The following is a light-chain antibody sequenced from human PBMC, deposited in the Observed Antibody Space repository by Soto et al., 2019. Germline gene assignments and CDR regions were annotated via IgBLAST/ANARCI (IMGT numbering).Light chain of an antibody. J-gene: IGLJ1*01. CDR3: QSYENSRTGFYV. V-gene: IGLV1-40*01. Sequence: QSVLTQPPSVSGAPGQRVTISCTGSSSDIGAGFDVHWYQHLPGTAPKLLIYGNINRPSGVPGRFSGSKSGTSASLVITGLQAEDEADYYCQSYENSRTGFYVFGTGTKLTVL. CDR1: SSDIGAGFD. CDR2: GNI.